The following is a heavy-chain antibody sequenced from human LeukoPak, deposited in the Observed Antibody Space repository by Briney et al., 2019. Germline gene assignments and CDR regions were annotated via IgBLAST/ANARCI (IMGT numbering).Heavy chain of an antibody. V-gene: IGHV4-59*08. CDR1: GGSISSYY. CDR3: AGYSATHGNWFDP. Sequence: SETLSLTCTVSGGSISSYYWSWIRQPPGKGLEWTGYIYYSGSTNYNPSLKSRVTISVDTSKNQFSLKLSSVTAADTAVYYCAGYSATHGNWFDPWGQGTLVTVSS. D-gene: IGHD5-18*01. CDR2: IYYSGST. J-gene: IGHJ5*02.